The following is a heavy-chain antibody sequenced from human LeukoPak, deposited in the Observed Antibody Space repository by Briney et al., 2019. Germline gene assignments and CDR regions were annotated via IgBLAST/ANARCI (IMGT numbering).Heavy chain of an antibody. CDR1: GDSISSGGYY. V-gene: IGHV4-31*03. Sequence: TSETLSLTCTVSGDSISSGGYYWNWIRQHPGKGLDWIGHIYYSGNTYYNPSLKSRATISVDTSKKQFSLKLSSVTAADAAVYYCARARALVTMVRGVPYYHYYYGMDVWGQGTTVTVSS. CDR3: ARARALVTMVRGVPYYHYYYGMDV. D-gene: IGHD3-10*01. J-gene: IGHJ6*02. CDR2: IYYSGNT.